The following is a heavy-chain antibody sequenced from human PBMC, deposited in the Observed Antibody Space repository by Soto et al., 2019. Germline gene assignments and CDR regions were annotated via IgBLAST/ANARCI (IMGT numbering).Heavy chain of an antibody. D-gene: IGHD2-15*01. CDR1: GGSFSGYY. Sequence: QVQLQQWGAGLLKPSETLSLTCAVYGGSFSGYYWSWLRQPPGKGLEWIGEINHSGSTNYNPSLKSRVTISVDTSKNQFSLKLSSVTAADTAVYYCARGRRSVVVVAATPYNVWGQGTTVTVSS. J-gene: IGHJ6*02. V-gene: IGHV4-34*01. CDR3: ARGRRSVVVVAATPYNV. CDR2: INHSGST.